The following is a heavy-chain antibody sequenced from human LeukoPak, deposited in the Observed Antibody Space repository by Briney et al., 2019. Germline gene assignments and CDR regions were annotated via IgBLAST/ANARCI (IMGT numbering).Heavy chain of an antibody. CDR2: IYPGDSDT. V-gene: IGHV5-51*01. CDR3: ATGTVYYYDSSGYYNDY. CDR1: GYSFTSYW. D-gene: IGHD3-22*01. Sequence: GESRKISCKGSGYSFTSYWIGWVRQMPGKGLEWMGIIYPGDSDTRYSPSFQGQVTISADKSISTAYLQWSSLKASDTAMYHCATGTVYYYDSSGYYNDYWGQGTLVTVSS. J-gene: IGHJ4*02.